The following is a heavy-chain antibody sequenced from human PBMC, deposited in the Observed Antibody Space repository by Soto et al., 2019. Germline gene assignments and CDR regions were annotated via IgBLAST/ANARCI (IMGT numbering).Heavy chain of an antibody. CDR2: IIPLLNTP. V-gene: IGHV1-69*01. J-gene: IGHJ6*02. D-gene: IGHD6-6*01. CDR1: GGTFSSYA. Sequence: QVQLVQSGAEVKKPGSSVKVSCRASGGTFSSYAVSWVRQSPGQGLEWMGVIIPLLNTPKYVQKFQGRVKINADASATTAYMELSSLRSEDTAVYYCARESSSPNYYYYGMDVWGQGTTVTVSS. CDR3: ARESSSPNYYYYGMDV.